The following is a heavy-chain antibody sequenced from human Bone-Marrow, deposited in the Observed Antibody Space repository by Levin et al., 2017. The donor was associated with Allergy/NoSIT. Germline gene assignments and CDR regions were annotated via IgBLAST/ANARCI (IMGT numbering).Heavy chain of an antibody. CDR1: GFTFSSYS. CDR3: ARDQLPTVYYYGMDV. V-gene: IGHV3-21*01. D-gene: IGHD1-7*01. J-gene: IGHJ6*02. CDR2: ISSSSSYI. Sequence: GESLKISCAASGFTFSSYSMNWVRQAPGKGLEWVSSISSSSSYIYYADSVKGRFTISRDNAKNSLYLQMNSLRAEDTAVYYCARDQLPTVYYYGMDVWGQGTTVTVSS.